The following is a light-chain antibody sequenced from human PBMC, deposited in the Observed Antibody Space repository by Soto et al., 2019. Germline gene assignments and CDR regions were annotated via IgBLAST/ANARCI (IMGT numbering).Light chain of an antibody. CDR3: QQYGSSPRT. CDR2: GAS. Sequence: ESVLTQSPATLSLSPGERATLSCRASQSVSSYLAWYQQKPGQAPRLLIYGASSRATGIPDRFSGSGSGTDFTLTISRLEPEDFAVYYCQQYGSSPRTFGQGTK. J-gene: IGKJ1*01. V-gene: IGKV3-20*01. CDR1: QSVSSY.